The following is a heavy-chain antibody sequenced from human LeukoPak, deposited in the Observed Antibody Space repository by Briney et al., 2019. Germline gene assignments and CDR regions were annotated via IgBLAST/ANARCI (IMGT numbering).Heavy chain of an antibody. CDR3: ARDRRYGDYVPLNWYFDL. Sequence: SQTLSLTCTVSGGSISSGDYYWSWIRHLPGKGLEWIGYIYYSGSTYYNPSLKSRVTISVDTSKNQFSLKLSSVTAADTAVYYCARDRRYGDYVPLNWYFDLWGRGTLVTVSS. CDR1: GGSISSGDYY. J-gene: IGHJ2*01. D-gene: IGHD4-17*01. CDR2: IYYSGST. V-gene: IGHV4-30-4*01.